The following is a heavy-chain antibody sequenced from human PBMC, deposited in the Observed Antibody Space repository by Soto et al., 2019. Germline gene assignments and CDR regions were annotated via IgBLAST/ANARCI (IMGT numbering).Heavy chain of an antibody. CDR1: GFTFSSYA. J-gene: IGHJ6*02. CDR2: ISGSGGST. V-gene: IGHV3-23*01. Sequence: ESGGGLVQPGGSLRLSCAASGFTFSSYAMSWVRQAPGKGLEWVSAISGSGGSTYYADSVKGRFTISRDNSKNTLYLQMNSLRAEDTAVYYCARTGYPVYYYGMDVWGQGTTVTVSS. D-gene: IGHD3-9*01. CDR3: ARTGYPVYYYGMDV.